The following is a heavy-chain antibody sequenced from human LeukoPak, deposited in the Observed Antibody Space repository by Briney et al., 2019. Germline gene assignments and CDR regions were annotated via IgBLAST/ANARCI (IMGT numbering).Heavy chain of an antibody. CDR1: GGSISSSSYY. CDR3: ASDGVALDY. V-gene: IGHV4-39*07. Sequence: SETLSLTCTVSGGSISSSSYYWGWIRQPPGKGLEWIGSIYYTGSSYYNPSLKSRVTISVDTSKKQFSLRLTSVTAADTAVYYCASDGVALDYWGQGTLVTVSS. J-gene: IGHJ4*02. CDR2: IYYTGSS. D-gene: IGHD3-3*01.